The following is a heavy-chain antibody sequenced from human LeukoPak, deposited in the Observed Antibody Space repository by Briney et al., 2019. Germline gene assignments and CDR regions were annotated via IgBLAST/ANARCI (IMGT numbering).Heavy chain of an antibody. J-gene: IGHJ6*02. CDR1: GGSITSHY. CDR2: MYYSGST. CDR3: ARSIVVAGIVSDYYYYAMDV. D-gene: IGHD6-19*01. V-gene: IGHV4-59*08. Sequence: PSETLSLTCTVSGGSITSHYWSWIRQPPEKGLEWIGYMYYSGSTKYNPSLKSRVTISVDTSKKQFSLKLSSVTAADTAVYYCARSIVVAGIVSDYYYYAMDVWGQGTTVTVSS.